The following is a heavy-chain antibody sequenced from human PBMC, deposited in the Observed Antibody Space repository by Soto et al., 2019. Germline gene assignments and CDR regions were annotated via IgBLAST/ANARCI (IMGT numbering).Heavy chain of an antibody. D-gene: IGHD2-15*01. CDR1: GYTFTSYG. Sequence: ALVTVSCKASGYTFTSYGISWVRQAPGQGLEWMGWISAYNGNTNYAQKLQGRVTMTTDTSTSTAYMELRSLRSDDTAVYYCVRDPRYCSGGSCSADTGFDTWGQRTPVTVSS. V-gene: IGHV1-18*04. CDR3: VRDPRYCSGGSCSADTGFDT. CDR2: ISAYNGNT. J-gene: IGHJ5*02.